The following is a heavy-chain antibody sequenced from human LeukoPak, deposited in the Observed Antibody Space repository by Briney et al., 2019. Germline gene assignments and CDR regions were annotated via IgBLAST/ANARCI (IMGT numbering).Heavy chain of an antibody. CDR2: IRFDGTSK. D-gene: IGHD2-8*02. Sequence: GGSLRLSCAASGFTFSNYGMHWARQAPGKGLEWVAFIRFDGTSKYYADSVRGRFTISRDNSKSTLSLQMNSLRAEDTAIYYCATYRQVLLPFESWGQGTLVTVSS. J-gene: IGHJ4*02. CDR1: GFTFSNYG. CDR3: ATYRQVLLPFES. V-gene: IGHV3-30*02.